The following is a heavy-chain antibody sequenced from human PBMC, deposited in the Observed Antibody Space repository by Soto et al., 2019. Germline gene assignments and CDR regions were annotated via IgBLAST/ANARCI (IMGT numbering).Heavy chain of an antibody. CDR1: GFTFANAW. V-gene: IGHV3-15*01. J-gene: IGHJ6*02. CDR2: IKSNTDGGTT. Sequence: EVQLVESGGGLVKPGGSLRLSCAGSGFTFANAWMSWVRQGPGKGLEWVGRIKSNTDGGTTEYAAPVTGRFTISRDDSKNTVYLQMNSLKTEDTAVYYCTTDGLILVLISGAYGRDVWGQGTTVTVSS. CDR3: TTDGLILVLISGAYGRDV. D-gene: IGHD3-22*01.